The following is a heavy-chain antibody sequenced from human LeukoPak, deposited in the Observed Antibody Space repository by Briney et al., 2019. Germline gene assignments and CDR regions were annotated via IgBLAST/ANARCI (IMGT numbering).Heavy chain of an antibody. V-gene: IGHV4-59*11. Sequence: PSETLSLTCTVSGGSISNHYWNWIRQPPGKGLQCIGYIYYTGTFNYNPSLENRVTMSVDTSRNEFSLKLSSVTAADTAVYYCARLIMDGSWFFDLWGQGILVTVPS. CDR1: GGSISNHY. CDR3: ARLIMDGSWFFDL. CDR2: IYYTGTF. J-gene: IGHJ4*02. D-gene: IGHD6-13*01.